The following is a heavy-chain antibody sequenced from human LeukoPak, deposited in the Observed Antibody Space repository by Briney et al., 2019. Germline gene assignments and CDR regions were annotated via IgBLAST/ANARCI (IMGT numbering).Heavy chain of an antibody. J-gene: IGHJ5*02. Sequence: ASVKVSCQASGYTFTSYGIRWVRQPPAPGLEGMGCFSDYNGNTNYAQTLQGRVTMTTDTSTSTEYMELRSLRSDDTAVYYCARDLYRDSLPVSWFDPWGQGTLVTVSS. CDR1: GYTFTSYG. D-gene: IGHD4-11*01. CDR2: FSDYNGNT. CDR3: ARDLYRDSLPVSWFDP. V-gene: IGHV1-18*01.